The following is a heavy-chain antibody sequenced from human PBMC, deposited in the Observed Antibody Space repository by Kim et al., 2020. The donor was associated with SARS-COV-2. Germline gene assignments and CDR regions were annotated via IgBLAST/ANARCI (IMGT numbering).Heavy chain of an antibody. V-gene: IGHV3-30-3*01. D-gene: IGHD5-18*01. CDR3: ARGMEGYSYGLFDY. CDR2: ISYDGSNK. Sequence: GGSLRLSCAASGFSFSSYAMHWVRQAPGKGLEWVTVISYDGSNKYYADSVKGRFTISRDNSKNTLYLQMNSLRVEDTTVYYCARGMEGYSYGLFDYWGQGTLVTVSS. CDR1: GFSFSSYA. J-gene: IGHJ4*01.